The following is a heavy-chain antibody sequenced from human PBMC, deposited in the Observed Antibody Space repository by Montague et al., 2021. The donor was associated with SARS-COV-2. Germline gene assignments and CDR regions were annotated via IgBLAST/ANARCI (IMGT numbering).Heavy chain of an antibody. J-gene: IGHJ4*01. D-gene: IGHD4-17*01. V-gene: IGHV4-34*01. CDR3: ARSHYGDYVDF. CDR1: GASFSGNY. Sequence: SETLSLTCTVSGASFSGNYWTWLRQSPGKGLEWMGEVNSGGSTNYNPSYKSRVPISVDTSKNQFSLTLRSLTAADTATYFCARSHYGDYVDFWGHGTLVDVSS. CDR2: VNSGGST.